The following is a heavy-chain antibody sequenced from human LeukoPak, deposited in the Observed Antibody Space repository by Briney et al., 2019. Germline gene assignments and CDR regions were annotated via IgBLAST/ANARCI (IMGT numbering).Heavy chain of an antibody. CDR2: ISSSSSYI. V-gene: IGHV3-21*01. J-gene: IGHJ4*02. CDR3: ARDRRRSSGYKDY. D-gene: IGHD3-22*01. Sequence: GGSLRLSCAASGFTFSSYSMNWVRQAPGKGLEWVSSISSSSSYIYYADSVKGRFTISRDNAKNSLYLQMNSLRAEDTAVYYCARDRRRSSGYKDYWGQGTLVAVSS. CDR1: GFTFSSYS.